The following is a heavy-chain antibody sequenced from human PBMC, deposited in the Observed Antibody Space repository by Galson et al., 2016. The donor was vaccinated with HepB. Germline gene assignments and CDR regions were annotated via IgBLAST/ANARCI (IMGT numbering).Heavy chain of an antibody. V-gene: IGHV2-5*02. D-gene: IGHD6-25*01. J-gene: IGHJ4*02. CDR2: ISRDDDK. Sequence: PALVKPTQTLTLTCTFSGFSLTTRGVGVNWIRQPPGKALEWLALISRDDDKRYSPSLKSRLTITKDTSTDQVVLTMTNMDPLDTATDYCAHSSASFDYWGQGALVTVSS. CDR3: AHSSASFDY. CDR1: GFSLTTRGVG.